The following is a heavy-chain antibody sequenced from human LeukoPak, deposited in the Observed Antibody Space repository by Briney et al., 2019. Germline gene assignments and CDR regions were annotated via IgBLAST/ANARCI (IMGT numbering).Heavy chain of an antibody. CDR2: ISSSSSYI. V-gene: IGHV3-21*01. CDR3: ARDEWGDAFDI. D-gene: IGHD1-26*01. J-gene: IGHJ3*02. CDR1: GFTLSSYS. Sequence: GGSLRLSCAASGFTLSSYSMNWVRQAPGKGLEWVSSISSSSSYIHSADSVRGRFTISRDNAKNSLFLQMNSMRAEDTAVYYCARDEWGDAFDIWGQGTTVTVFS.